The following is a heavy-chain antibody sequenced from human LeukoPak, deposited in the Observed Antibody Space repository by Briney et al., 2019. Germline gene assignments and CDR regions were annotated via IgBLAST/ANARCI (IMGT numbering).Heavy chain of an antibody. CDR1: GFTFSSYA. Sequence: PGGSLRLSCAASGFTFSSYAMHWVRQAPGKGLEWVAVISYDGSNKYYADSVKGRFTISRDNSKNTLYLQMNSLRAEDTAVYYCSRGYSCVDYWGQGTLVTVSS. D-gene: IGHD1-1*01. CDR3: SRGYSCVDY. J-gene: IGHJ4*02. CDR2: ISYDGSNK. V-gene: IGHV3-30-3*01.